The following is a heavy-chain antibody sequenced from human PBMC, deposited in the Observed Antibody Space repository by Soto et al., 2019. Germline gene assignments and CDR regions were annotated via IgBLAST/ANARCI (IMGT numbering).Heavy chain of an antibody. CDR2: IYYSGRT. V-gene: IGHV4-30-4*01. CDR1: GGSISSGDYY. Sequence: QVQLQESGPGLVKPSQTLSLTCTVSGGSISSGDYYWSWIRQPPGKGLEWIGYIYYSGRTHYNTSLKSLVTISVDTSKNQFSLKLSSVTAADTAVDYCARTSLIVVAEHGYWGQGTLVTVS. J-gene: IGHJ4*02. CDR3: ARTSLIVVAEHGY. D-gene: IGHD3-22*01.